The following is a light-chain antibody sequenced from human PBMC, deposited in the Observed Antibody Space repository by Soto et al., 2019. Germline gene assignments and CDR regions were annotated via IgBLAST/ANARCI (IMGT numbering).Light chain of an antibody. Sequence: DRQMNQSPSSVSASLGDRVTITCRASQDSHTWLAWYQQKPGQAPKLLIDCASHLKSGVPYRFSASGTGTHFSLTLSSSQYEYFSTYYGLPANSFPFTLGPVIKVDVK. CDR2: CAS. J-gene: IGKJ3*01. CDR1: QDSHTW. CDR3: LPANSFPFT. V-gene: IGKV1-12*01.